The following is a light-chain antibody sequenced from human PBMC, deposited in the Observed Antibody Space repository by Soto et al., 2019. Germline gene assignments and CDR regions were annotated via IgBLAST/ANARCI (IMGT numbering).Light chain of an antibody. CDR3: QQYKNWPLT. J-gene: IGKJ4*01. CDR2: GAS. CDR1: QSIMNN. Sequence: EIVMTQSPATLSVSPGERATLSCRASQSIMNNLAWYQHKPGQAPRLLIYGASTRATGIPARFSGSGSGTEFTLTISSLQSEDFAVYYCQQYKNWPLTFGGGTKVEIK. V-gene: IGKV3-15*01.